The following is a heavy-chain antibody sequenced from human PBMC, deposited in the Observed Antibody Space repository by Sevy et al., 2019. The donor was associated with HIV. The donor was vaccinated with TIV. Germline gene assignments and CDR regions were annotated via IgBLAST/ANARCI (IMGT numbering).Heavy chain of an antibody. Sequence: SETLSLTCAVYGGSFSGYYWSWIRQPPGKGLEWIGEIKHSGSTNYNPSLKSRVTISVDTSKNQFSLKLSSVTAADTAVYSCARGVPNYYDSSGYYGGLDYWGQGTLVAVSS. V-gene: IGHV4-34*01. CDR3: ARGVPNYYDSSGYYGGLDY. J-gene: IGHJ4*02. D-gene: IGHD3-22*01. CDR1: GGSFSGYY. CDR2: IKHSGST.